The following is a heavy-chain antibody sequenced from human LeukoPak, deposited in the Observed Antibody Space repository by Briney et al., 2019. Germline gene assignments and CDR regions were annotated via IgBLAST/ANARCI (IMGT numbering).Heavy chain of an antibody. CDR2: ISISGDNA. D-gene: IGHD6-13*01. CDR3: AGAEQQLVAFDY. CDR1: GFTFSSYA. J-gene: IGHJ4*02. Sequence: GGSLRLSCAASGFTFSSYAMSWVRQAPGKGLEWVSIISISGDNAYYADSVKGRFTISRDNSKNTLYLQMNSLRAEDTAVYYCAGAEQQLVAFDYWGQGTLVTVSS. V-gene: IGHV3-23*01.